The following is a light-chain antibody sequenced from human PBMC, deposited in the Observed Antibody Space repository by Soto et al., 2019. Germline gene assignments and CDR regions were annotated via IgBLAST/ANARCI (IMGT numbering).Light chain of an antibody. CDR1: SGHSSYA. CDR2: LNSDGSH. J-gene: IGLJ3*02. CDR3: QTWGTGYWV. V-gene: IGLV4-69*01. Sequence: QLVLTQSPSASASLGASVKLTCTLSSGHSSYAIAWHQQMPEKGPRYLMKLNSDGSHNKGDGIPDRFSGSSSGAERSLTISSLQSEDEADYYCQTWGTGYWVFGGGTKLTVL.